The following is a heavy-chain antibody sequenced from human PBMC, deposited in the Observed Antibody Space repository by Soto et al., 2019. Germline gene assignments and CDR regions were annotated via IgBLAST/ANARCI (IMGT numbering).Heavy chain of an antibody. Sequence: QVQLVESGGGVVQPGRSLRLSCAVSGFTXXXYGINWVRQAPGKGLEWVAAVYYAGSNKYYADSVWGRFTISRDNFNNTLYLHMNSLRAEATAVYYCARDSKDDSSGYYAGFDYWGQATLVTVSS. CDR2: VYYAGSNK. V-gene: IGHV3-33*01. J-gene: IGHJ4*02. CDR3: ARDSKDDSSGYYAGFDY. CDR1: GFTXXXYG. D-gene: IGHD3-22*01.